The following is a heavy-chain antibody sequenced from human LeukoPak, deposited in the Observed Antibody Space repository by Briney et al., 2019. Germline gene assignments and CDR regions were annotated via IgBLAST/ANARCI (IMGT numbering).Heavy chain of an antibody. CDR2: IYYSGST. CDR3: LRYCTSISCYHYYGMDV. V-gene: IGHV4-30-4*01. CDR1: GVSISSGDYY. J-gene: IGHJ6*02. Sequence: SETLSLNCTVSGVSISSGDYYWSWIRQPPGKGLEWIGYIYYSGSTYYNPSLKSRVTISVDTSKNQFSLKLSSVTAADTAVYYCLRYCTSISCYHYYGMDVWGQGTTVTVSS. D-gene: IGHD2-2*01.